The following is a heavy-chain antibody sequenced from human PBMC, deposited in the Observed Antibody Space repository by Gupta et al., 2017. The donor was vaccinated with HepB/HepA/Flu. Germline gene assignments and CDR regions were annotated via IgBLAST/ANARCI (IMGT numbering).Heavy chain of an antibody. J-gene: IGHJ6*02. V-gene: IGHV3-23*01. CDR1: GFTFHTLG. Sequence: EVQLLESGGGLVQPGGSLRLSCAASGFTFHTLGMNWVRQAAGKGLEWVSVISGSGNSMYYADSVKGRFTISRDNSKKKLYLEMNTLRADDTAVYYCAKGGTSTIFGIITHHDMDVWGQGTTVTVSS. D-gene: IGHD3-3*01. CDR2: ISGSGNSM. CDR3: AKGGTSTIFGIITHHDMDV.